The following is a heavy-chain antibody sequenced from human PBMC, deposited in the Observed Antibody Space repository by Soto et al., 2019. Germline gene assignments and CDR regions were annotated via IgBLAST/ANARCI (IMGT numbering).Heavy chain of an antibody. CDR1: GYSFTSYW. J-gene: IGHJ6*02. CDR2: IYPGDSDT. CDR3: ARHFRAQRGGYYYSVMAV. D-gene: IGHD3-16*01. Sequence: GESLKLSCKGSGYSFTSYWIGWVRQMPGKGLEWMGIIYPGDSDTRYSPSFQVQVTISADKPISPAYLQWSSLKAPDTAMYYCARHFRAQRGGYYYSVMAVWGQGTTVTVSS. V-gene: IGHV5-51*01.